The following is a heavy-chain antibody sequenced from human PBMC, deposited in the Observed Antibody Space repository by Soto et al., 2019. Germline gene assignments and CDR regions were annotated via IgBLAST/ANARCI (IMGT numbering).Heavy chain of an antibody. CDR1: GYTFTNYG. J-gene: IGHJ4*02. CDR3: PRGRYGDY. D-gene: IGHD1-1*01. Sequence: QVHLVQSGAEVKKPGASVKVSCKASGYTFTNYGITWVRQAPGQGLEWMGWISAHNGNTAYAQKLQGRVTVTRDTSTSTAYMVLMSLGSDDTAVYYCPRGRYGDYWGQGALVTVSS. V-gene: IGHV1-18*01. CDR2: ISAHNGNT.